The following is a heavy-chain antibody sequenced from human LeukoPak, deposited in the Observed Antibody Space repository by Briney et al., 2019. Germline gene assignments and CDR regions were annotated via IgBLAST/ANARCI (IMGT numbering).Heavy chain of an antibody. V-gene: IGHV3-30*02. CDR1: GFTFSSYG. D-gene: IGHD6-13*01. Sequence: PGGSLRLSCAASGFTFSSYGMHWVRQAPGKGLEWVAFIRYDGSNKYYADSVKGRFTISRDNSKTTLYLQMNRLRAEDTALYYCFVPSSSEPRGAFDIWGQGTMVTVS. J-gene: IGHJ3*02. CDR3: FVPSSSEPRGAFDI. CDR2: IRYDGSNK.